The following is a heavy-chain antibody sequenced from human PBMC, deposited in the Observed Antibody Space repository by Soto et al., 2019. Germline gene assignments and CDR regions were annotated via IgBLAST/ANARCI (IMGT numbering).Heavy chain of an antibody. D-gene: IGHD5-12*01. CDR2: IIPIFGTA. J-gene: IGHJ6*02. V-gene: IGHV1-69*13. Sequence: SLKVSCKASGGTFSSYAISWVRQAPGQGLEWMGGIIPIFGTANYAQKFQGRVTITADESTSTAYMELSSLRSEDTAVYYCARGRLPYYYYGMDVWGQGTTVTVSS. CDR3: ARGRLPYYYYGMDV. CDR1: GGTFSSYA.